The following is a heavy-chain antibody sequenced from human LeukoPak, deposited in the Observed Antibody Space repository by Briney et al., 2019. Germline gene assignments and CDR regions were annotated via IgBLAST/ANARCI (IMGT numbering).Heavy chain of an antibody. J-gene: IGHJ4*02. D-gene: IGHD3-9*01. Sequence: GGSLRLSCAASGFTFSDYYMSWIRQAPGKGLECVSYISSSSSYTNYADSVKGRFTISRDNAKNSLYLQMNSLRAEDTAVYYCARGDWLGPEKLDYWGQGTLVTVSS. CDR1: GFTFSDYY. CDR2: ISSSSSYT. V-gene: IGHV3-11*06. CDR3: ARGDWLGPEKLDY.